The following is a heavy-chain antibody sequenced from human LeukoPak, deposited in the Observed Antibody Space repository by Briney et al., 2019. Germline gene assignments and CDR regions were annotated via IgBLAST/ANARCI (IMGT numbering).Heavy chain of an antibody. CDR2: INPNSGGT. CDR1: GYTFTGYY. J-gene: IGHJ6*02. D-gene: IGHD3-22*01. Sequence: ASVKVSCKASGYTFTGYYMHWVRQAPGQGLEWMGWINPNSGGTNYAQKFQGRVTMTRDTSISTAYMELRSLRSDDTAVYYCASLLSHYYDSSGFSDVWGQGTTVTASS. V-gene: IGHV1-2*02. CDR3: ASLLSHYYDSSGFSDV.